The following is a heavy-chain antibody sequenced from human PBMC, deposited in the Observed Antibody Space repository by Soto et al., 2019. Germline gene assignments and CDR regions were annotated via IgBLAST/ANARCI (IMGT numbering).Heavy chain of an antibody. V-gene: IGHV4-31*03. Sequence: PSETLSLTCTVSGGSISSGGYYWSWIRQHPGKGLEWIGYIYYSGSTYYNPSLKSRVTISVDTSKNQFSLKLSSVAAADTAVYYCASYSGYSSSWSREGVVYWGQGTLVTVSS. CDR2: IYYSGST. CDR3: ASYSGYSSSWSREGVVY. J-gene: IGHJ4*02. CDR1: GGSISSGGYY. D-gene: IGHD6-13*01.